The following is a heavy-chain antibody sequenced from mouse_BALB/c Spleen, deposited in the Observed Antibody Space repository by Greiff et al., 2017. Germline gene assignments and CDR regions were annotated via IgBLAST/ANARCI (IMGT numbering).Heavy chain of an antibody. Sequence: EVKLVESGGGLVKPGGSLKLSCAASGFTFSSYAMSWVRQTPEKRLEWVASISSGGSTYYPDSVKGRFTISRDNARNILYLQMSSLRSEDTAMYYCARGGVGPPFDYWGQGTTLTVSS. CDR1: GFTFSSYA. CDR3: ARGGVGPPFDY. J-gene: IGHJ2*01. CDR2: ISSGGST. D-gene: IGHD1-1*02. V-gene: IGHV5-6-5*01.